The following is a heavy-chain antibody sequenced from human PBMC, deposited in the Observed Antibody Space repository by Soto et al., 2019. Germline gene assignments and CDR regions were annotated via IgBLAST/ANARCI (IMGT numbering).Heavy chain of an antibody. Sequence: QPGGSLRLSCTASGFAFSQYGMSWVRQAPGKGLEWVSSIRSFDYRTNYADSVKGRFTISRDNSKSTLSLQMNSLRAEDTAVYYCAKDVESGWYEAFDYWGPGTLVTVSS. CDR1: GFAFSQYG. D-gene: IGHD6-19*01. J-gene: IGHJ4*02. CDR2: IRSFDYRT. CDR3: AKDVESGWYEAFDY. V-gene: IGHV3-23*01.